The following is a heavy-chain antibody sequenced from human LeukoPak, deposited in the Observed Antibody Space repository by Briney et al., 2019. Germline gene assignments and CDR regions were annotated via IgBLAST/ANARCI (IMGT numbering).Heavy chain of an antibody. CDR1: GGSISSYY. V-gene: IGHV4-59*01. CDR2: IYYSGST. CDR3: ARDVGAVAGGGNDAFDI. D-gene: IGHD6-19*01. J-gene: IGHJ3*02. Sequence: PSETLSLTCTVSGGSISSYYWSWIRQPPGKGLEWIGYIYYSGSTNYNPSLKSRVTISVDTSKNQFSLKLSSVTAADTAVYYCARDVGAVAGGGNDAFDIWGQGTMVTVSS.